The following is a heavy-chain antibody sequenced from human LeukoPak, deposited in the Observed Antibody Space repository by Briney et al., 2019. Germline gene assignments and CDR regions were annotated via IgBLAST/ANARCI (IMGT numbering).Heavy chain of an antibody. V-gene: IGHV3-48*03. CDR1: GFTFSSYE. J-gene: IGHJ4*02. CDR2: ISSSGSTI. CDR3: ARAWGDSSGLGFDY. D-gene: IGHD3-22*01. Sequence: QSGGSLRLSCAASGFTFSSYEMNWLRQAPGKGREGVSYISSSGSTIYYADSVKGRFTISRDNAKNSLYLQMNSLRAEDTAVYYCARAWGDSSGLGFDYWGQGTLVTVSS.